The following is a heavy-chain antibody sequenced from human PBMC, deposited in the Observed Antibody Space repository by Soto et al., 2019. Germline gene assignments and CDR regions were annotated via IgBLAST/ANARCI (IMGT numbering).Heavy chain of an antibody. CDR1: GGTFSSYA. CDR2: IIPIFGTA. J-gene: IGHJ5*02. D-gene: IGHD3-22*01. V-gene: IGHV1-69*13. CDR3: ARAPRYYYDSSGYENWFDP. Sequence: SVKVSCKASGGTFSSYAISWVRQAPGQGLEWMGGIIPIFGTANYAQKFQGRVTITADESTSTAYMELSSLRSEDTAVYYCARAPRYYYDSSGYENWFDPWGQGTLVTVSS.